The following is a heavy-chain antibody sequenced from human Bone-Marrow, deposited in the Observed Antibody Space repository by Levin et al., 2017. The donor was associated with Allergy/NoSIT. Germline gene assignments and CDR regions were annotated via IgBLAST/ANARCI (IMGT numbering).Heavy chain of an antibody. J-gene: IGHJ4*02. CDR1: GFTFDTHA. CDR2: ISGSGGTT. D-gene: IGHD3-3*01. V-gene: IGHV3-23*01. Sequence: GGSLRLSCAASGFTFDTHAMSWVRQAPGKGLEWVSSISGSGGTTKYADSVKGRFTISRDNSKNALYLQMKSLRAEDTALYYCAKGQTTTIFGVVTAFDSWGQGALVTVSS. CDR3: AKGQTTTIFGVVTAFDS.